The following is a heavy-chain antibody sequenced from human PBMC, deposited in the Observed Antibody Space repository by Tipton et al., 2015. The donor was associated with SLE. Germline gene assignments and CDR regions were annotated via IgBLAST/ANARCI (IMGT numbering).Heavy chain of an antibody. CDR2: IYYSGST. J-gene: IGHJ6*02. CDR1: GGSINDYY. CDR3: ARGLPSYYYYGLDV. V-gene: IGHV4-59*12. Sequence: TLSLTCTVSGGSINDYYWSWIRQPPGKGLEWIGYIYYSGSTNYNPSLKSRITISVDKSKTQFSLELRSVTAADTAVYFCARGLPSYYYYGLDVWGQGTTVTASS.